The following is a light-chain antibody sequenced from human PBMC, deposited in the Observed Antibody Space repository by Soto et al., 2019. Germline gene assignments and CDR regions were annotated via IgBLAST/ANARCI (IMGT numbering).Light chain of an antibody. Sequence: QSVLTQPASVSGSPGQSITISCTGTSSDVGGYNYVSWYQQHPGKAPKLMIYEVSNRPSGVSNRLSGSKSGNTASLTISGLQAEDEADYYCSSYTSSSTPGVFGTGTKLTVL. CDR1: SSDVGGYNY. CDR2: EVS. CDR3: SSYTSSSTPGV. J-gene: IGLJ1*01. V-gene: IGLV2-14*01.